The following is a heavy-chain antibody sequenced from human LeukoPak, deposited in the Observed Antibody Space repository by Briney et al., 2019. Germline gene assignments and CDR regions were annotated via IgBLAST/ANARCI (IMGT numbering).Heavy chain of an antibody. CDR3: AKKDYGDYEAWFDP. CDR1: GFTFSSYA. D-gene: IGHD4-17*01. CDR2: ISGSGGST. V-gene: IGHV3-23*01. Sequence: GGSLRLSRAASGFTFSSYAMSWVRQAPGKGLEWVSAISGSGGSTYYADSVKGRFTISRDNSKNTLYLQMNSLRAEDTAVYYCAKKDYGDYEAWFDPWGQGTLVTVSS. J-gene: IGHJ5*02.